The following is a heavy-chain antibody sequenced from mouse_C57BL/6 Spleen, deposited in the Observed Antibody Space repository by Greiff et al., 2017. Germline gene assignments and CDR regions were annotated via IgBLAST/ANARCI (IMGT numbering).Heavy chain of an antibody. D-gene: IGHD2-3*01. V-gene: IGHV1-64*01. J-gene: IGHJ4*01. CDR1: GYTFTSYW. Sequence: QVQLQQPGAELVKPGASVKLSCKASGYTFTSYWMHWVKQRPGQGLEWIGMIHPNSGSTNYNEKFKSKATLTVDKSSSTAYMQLSSLTSEDSAVYYGARRFGDGYYDYAMDYWGQGTSVTVSS. CDR2: IHPNSGST. CDR3: ARRFGDGYYDYAMDY.